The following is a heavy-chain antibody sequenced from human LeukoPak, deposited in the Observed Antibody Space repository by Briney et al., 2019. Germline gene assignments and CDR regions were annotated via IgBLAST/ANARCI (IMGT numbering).Heavy chain of an antibody. Sequence: GGSLRLSCVASGFTFSSYGMHWVCQAPGKGLEWVAFIRYDGSSEYVDSVKGRFTISRDNSKNTLYLQMNSLKPEDTAVYYCANLARPLDYWGQGALVTVSS. CDR1: GFTFSSYG. D-gene: IGHD6-6*01. CDR2: IRYDGSSE. CDR3: ANLARPLDY. V-gene: IGHV3-30*02. J-gene: IGHJ4*02.